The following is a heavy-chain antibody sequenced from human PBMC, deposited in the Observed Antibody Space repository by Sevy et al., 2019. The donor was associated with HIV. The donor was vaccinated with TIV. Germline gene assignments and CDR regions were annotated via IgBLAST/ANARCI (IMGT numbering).Heavy chain of an antibody. CDR1: GFTFTSYA. J-gene: IGHJ4*02. Sequence: GGSLRLSCAASGFTFTSYAMSWVRQAPGKGLEWVSAISGSARSTYYADSVKGRFTISRDNSKNSLYLLINSLRAEDTAIYYCAKDGHYYDSSGDYLNYFDYWVQGPLVTVSS. CDR3: AKDGHYYDSSGDYLNYFDY. V-gene: IGHV3-23*01. CDR2: ISGSARST. D-gene: IGHD3-22*01.